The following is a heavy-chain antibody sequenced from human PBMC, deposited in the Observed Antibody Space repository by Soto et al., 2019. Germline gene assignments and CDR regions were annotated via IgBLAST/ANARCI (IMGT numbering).Heavy chain of an antibody. CDR1: GFTVSTNY. CDR2: IYSGGST. V-gene: IGHV3-53*01. Sequence: PGGSLRLSCVASGFTVSTNYMGWVRQAPGKGLEWVSVIYSGGSTCYADSVKGRFTISRDSSKRTVYVQMNSLRAEDTAVYYCARAYYYDSSGYPNAFDMWGQGTMVTVSS. J-gene: IGHJ3*02. D-gene: IGHD3-22*01. CDR3: ARAYYYDSSGYPNAFDM.